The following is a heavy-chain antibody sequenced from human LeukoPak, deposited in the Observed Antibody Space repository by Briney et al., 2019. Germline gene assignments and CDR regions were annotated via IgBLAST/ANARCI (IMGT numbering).Heavy chain of an antibody. J-gene: IGHJ4*02. CDR1: GYSFTSYW. CDR2: ICPGDSDT. D-gene: IGHD3-9*01. CDR3: AIPDSSSFYDILTGYQRY. Sequence: GESLKISCKGSGYSFTSYWIGWVRQMPGKGLEWMGIICPGDSDTRYSPSFQGQVTISADKSVSTAYLQWSSLKASDTAMYYCAIPDSSSFYDILTGYQRYWGQGTLVTVSS. V-gene: IGHV5-51*01.